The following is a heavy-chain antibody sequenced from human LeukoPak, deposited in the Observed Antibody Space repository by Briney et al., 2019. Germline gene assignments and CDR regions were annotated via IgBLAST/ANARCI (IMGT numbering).Heavy chain of an antibody. V-gene: IGHV4-59*01. J-gene: IGHJ4*02. CDR2: IYYSGST. CDR3: ARLGLRGTDY. D-gene: IGHD2-21*02. CDR1: GGSISSYY. Sequence: PSETLSLTCTVSGGSISSYYWSWIRQPPGKGLEWIGYIYYSGSTNYNPSLKSRVTISVDTSKNQFSLKLSSVTAADTAVYYCARLGLRGTDYWGQGTLVTVSS.